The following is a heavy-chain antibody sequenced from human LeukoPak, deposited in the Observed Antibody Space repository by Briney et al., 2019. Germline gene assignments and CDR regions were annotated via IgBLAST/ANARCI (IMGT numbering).Heavy chain of an antibody. Sequence: ASVTVSCTVSGYTLTELSMHWVRQAPGKGLEWMGGFDPEDGETIYAQKFQGRVTMTEDTSTDTAYMELSSLRSEDTAVYYCATVPGYCSSTSCFPIDYWGQGTLVTVSS. J-gene: IGHJ4*02. V-gene: IGHV1-24*01. D-gene: IGHD2-2*01. CDR3: ATVPGYCSSTSCFPIDY. CDR2: FDPEDGET. CDR1: GYTLTELS.